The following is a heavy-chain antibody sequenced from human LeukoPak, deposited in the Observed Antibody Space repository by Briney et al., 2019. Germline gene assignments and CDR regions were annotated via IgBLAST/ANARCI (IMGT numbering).Heavy chain of an antibody. D-gene: IGHD3-22*01. CDR2: ISWNSGSI. CDR3: AKGRVPIVVVTTPDY. J-gene: IGHJ4*02. V-gene: IGHV3-9*01. CDR1: GFTFDDYA. Sequence: PGGSLRLSCAASGFTFDDYAMHWVRQAPGKGLEWVSGISWNSGSIGYADSVKGRFTISRDNAKNSLYLQMNSLRAEDTALYYCAKGRVPIVVVTTPDYWGQGTLVTVSS.